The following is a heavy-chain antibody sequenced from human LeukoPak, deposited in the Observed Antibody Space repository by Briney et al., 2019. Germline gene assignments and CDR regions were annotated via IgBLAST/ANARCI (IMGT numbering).Heavy chain of an antibody. J-gene: IGHJ4*02. D-gene: IGHD5-24*01. V-gene: IGHV4-59*12. CDR3: ARIGPLQLDY. Sequence: SETLSLTCTVSGGSISNKYWSWIRQPPGKGLEWIGYIYYSGSTNYNPSLKSRVTILVDTSKNQFSLKLSSVTAADTAVYYCARIGPLQLDYWGQGTLVTVSS. CDR1: GGSISNKY. CDR2: IYYSGST.